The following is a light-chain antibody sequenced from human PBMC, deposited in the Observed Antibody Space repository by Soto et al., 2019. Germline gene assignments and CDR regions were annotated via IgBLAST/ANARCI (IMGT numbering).Light chain of an antibody. CDR1: SSDVGGYNY. CDR3: SSFAGSVYWV. J-gene: IGLJ2*01. CDR2: EVS. V-gene: IGLV2-8*01. Sequence: QSALTQPPSASGSPGQSVTISCTGTSSDVGGYNYVSWYQQHPGKAPKLMIYEVSKRPSGVPDRFSGSKPGNTASLTVSGLQAEDEADYYCSSFAGSVYWVFGGGTKLTVL.